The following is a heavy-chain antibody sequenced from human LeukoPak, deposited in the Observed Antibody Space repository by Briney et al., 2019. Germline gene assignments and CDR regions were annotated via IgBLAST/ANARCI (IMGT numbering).Heavy chain of an antibody. Sequence: GGSLRLSCAASGFTFSSYAMHWVRQAPGKGLEWVAVISYDGSNKYYADSVKGRFAISRDNSKNTLYLQMNSLRAEDTAVYYCARDIGATNWFDPWGQGTLVTAS. D-gene: IGHD1-26*01. V-gene: IGHV3-30*09. J-gene: IGHJ5*02. CDR2: ISYDGSNK. CDR3: ARDIGATNWFDP. CDR1: GFTFSSYA.